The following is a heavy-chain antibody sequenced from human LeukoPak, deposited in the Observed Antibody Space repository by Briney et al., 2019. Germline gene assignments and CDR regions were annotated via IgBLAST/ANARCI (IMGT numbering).Heavy chain of an antibody. D-gene: IGHD6-19*01. Sequence: SETLSLTCTVSGGSISNYFWSWIRQPPGKGLEWIGYITYSGSTDHNPSLKSRVTISVDASKNQFSLKLTSVTAADTAVYYCVRHTTSGWYQVVYWGQGTLVTVSS. J-gene: IGHJ4*02. CDR1: GGSISNYF. CDR2: ITYSGST. V-gene: IGHV4-59*01. CDR3: VRHTTSGWYQVVY.